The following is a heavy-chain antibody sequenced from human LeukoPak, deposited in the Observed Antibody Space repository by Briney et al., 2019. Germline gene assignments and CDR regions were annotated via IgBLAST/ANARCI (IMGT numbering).Heavy chain of an antibody. J-gene: IGHJ4*02. V-gene: IGHV3-21*01. D-gene: IGHD6-19*01. Sequence: GGSLRLSCAASGFTFSSYSMNWVRQAPGKGLEWVSSISSSSSYIYYADSVKGRFTISRDNAKNSLYLQMNSLRAEDTAVYYCARGRCSGWTDFDYWGQGTLVTVSS. CDR1: GFTFSSYS. CDR2: ISSSSSYI. CDR3: ARGRCSGWTDFDY.